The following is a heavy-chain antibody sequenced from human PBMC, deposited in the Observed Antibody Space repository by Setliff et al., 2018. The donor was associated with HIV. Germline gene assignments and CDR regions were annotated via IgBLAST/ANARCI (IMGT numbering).Heavy chain of an antibody. D-gene: IGHD3-10*01. J-gene: IGHJ4*02. CDR3: ARDGMVRGSKAFGY. Sequence: PSETLSLTCTVSGGSISSGSYYWSWIRRPAGKGLEWIGRIYTSGSTNYNPSLKSRVTISVDTSKNQFSLKLSSVTAADTAVYYCARDGMVRGSKAFGYWGQGTLVTVSS. V-gene: IGHV4-61*02. CDR1: GGSISSGSYY. CDR2: IYTSGST.